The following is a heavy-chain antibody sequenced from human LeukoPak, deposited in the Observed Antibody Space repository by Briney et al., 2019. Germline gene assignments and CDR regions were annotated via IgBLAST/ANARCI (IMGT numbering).Heavy chain of an antibody. CDR1: GFTFSSNG. J-gene: IGHJ4*02. D-gene: IGHD3-10*01. V-gene: IGHV3-30*18. CDR2: ISYDGSNK. Sequence: PGGSLRLSCAASGFTFSSNGMHWVRQAPGKGLEWVAVISYDGSNKYYADSVKGRFTISRDNSKNTLYLQMNSLRAEDTAVYYCAKAGIVGYFDYWGQGTLVTVSS. CDR3: AKAGIVGYFDY.